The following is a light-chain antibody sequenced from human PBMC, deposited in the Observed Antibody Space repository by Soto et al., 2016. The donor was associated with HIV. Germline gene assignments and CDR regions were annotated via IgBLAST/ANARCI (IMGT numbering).Light chain of an antibody. V-gene: IGKV1-33*01. CDR3: QQSYSTPWT. CDR1: QDISNN. J-gene: IGKJ1*01. CDR2: AAS. Sequence: DIQMTQSPSSLSASVGDRVTITCQASQDISNNLNWFQQKPGKAPKLLIYAASNLETGVPSRFSGSGSGTDFTFTITGLQPEDIATYYCQQSYSTPWTFGQGTKVEIK.